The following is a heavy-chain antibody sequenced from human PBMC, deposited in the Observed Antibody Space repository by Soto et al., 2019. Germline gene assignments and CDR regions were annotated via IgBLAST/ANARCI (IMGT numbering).Heavy chain of an antibody. V-gene: IGHV1-2*02. CDR2: INPNRGGT. Sequence: ASVKVSCKASGYTFTGYYMHWVRQAPGQGLEWMGWINPNRGGTNYAQKFQGRVTMTRDTSISTAYMELSRLRSDDTAVYYCARDPSLAAAGYYYDGMDVWGQGTTVTVSS. D-gene: IGHD6-13*01. J-gene: IGHJ6*02. CDR3: ARDPSLAAAGYYYDGMDV. CDR1: GYTFTGYY.